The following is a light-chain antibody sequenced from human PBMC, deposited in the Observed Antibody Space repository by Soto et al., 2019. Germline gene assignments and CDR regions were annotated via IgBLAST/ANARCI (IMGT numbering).Light chain of an antibody. CDR2: AAY. CDR3: QKYDNAPLT. J-gene: IGKJ4*01. V-gene: IGKV1-27*01. CDR1: QDISTY. Sequence: DIQMTQAPSSLSASVGDRVTITCRARQDISTYLAWYQQKPGKVPKRLISAAYTLQSGGPPRFSGSGSGTDFTLTISSLQPEDVATYYCQKYDNAPLTFGGGTKVEIK.